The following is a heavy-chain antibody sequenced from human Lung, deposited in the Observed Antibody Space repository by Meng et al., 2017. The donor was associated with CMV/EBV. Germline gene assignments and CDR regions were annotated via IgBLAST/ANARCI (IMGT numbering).Heavy chain of an antibody. CDR3: ARDPNEDGGFTLDN. J-gene: IGHJ4*02. CDR2: INQDGSQS. Sequence: GGSLRLSCVASGFSLSNYWMTWVRQAPGKALEWVANINQDGSQSYYVDSVRGRFTITRDNGGNSLYLQMNSLGGDDTAVYYCARDPNEDGGFTLDNWGQGILVTVSS. CDR1: GFSLSNYW. V-gene: IGHV3-7*01. D-gene: IGHD5-24*01.